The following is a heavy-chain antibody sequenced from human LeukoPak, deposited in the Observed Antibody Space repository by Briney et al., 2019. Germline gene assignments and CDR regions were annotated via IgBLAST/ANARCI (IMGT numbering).Heavy chain of an antibody. V-gene: IGHV4-61*02. CDR2: IYTSVSA. CDR3: AVRERLAAAFVY. D-gene: IGHD6-13*01. Sequence: PSETLSLTCTVSGASLRGASSAWSSSRPRAGRGLEWIGRIYTSVSATYNPSLKSRVTISVATSKNQFSLKLSSVTAADTAGYYGAVRERLAAAFVYWGQGALGTVS. CDR1: GASLRGASSA. J-gene: IGHJ4*02.